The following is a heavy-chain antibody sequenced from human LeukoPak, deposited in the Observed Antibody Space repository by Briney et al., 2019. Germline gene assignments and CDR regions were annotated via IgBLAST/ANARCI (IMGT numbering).Heavy chain of an antibody. J-gene: IGHJ4*02. CDR2: ISSNGGST. V-gene: IGHV3-64*01. CDR3: ALGYCSSTSCFAFDY. D-gene: IGHD2-2*01. Sequence: AGGSLRLSCAASGFTFSSYAMHWVRQAPGKGLEYVSAISSNGGSTYYANSVKGRFTISRDNSKNTLYLQMGSLRAEDMAVYYCALGYCSSTSCFAFDYWGQGTLVTASS. CDR1: GFTFSSYA.